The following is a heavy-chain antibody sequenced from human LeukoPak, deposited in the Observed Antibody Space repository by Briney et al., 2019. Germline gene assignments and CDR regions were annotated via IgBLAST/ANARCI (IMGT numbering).Heavy chain of an antibody. CDR2: INHSGST. CDR1: GGSFSGYY. J-gene: IGHJ4*02. V-gene: IGHV4-34*01. Sequence: SETLSLTCAVYGGSFSGYYWSWIRQPPGKGLEWIGEINHSGSTNYNPSLKSRVAMSIDTSKNQFSLRLSSVTAADTAVYYCARGGPITLALYFDYWGQGALVTVSS. D-gene: IGHD3-16*01. CDR3: ARGGPITLALYFDY.